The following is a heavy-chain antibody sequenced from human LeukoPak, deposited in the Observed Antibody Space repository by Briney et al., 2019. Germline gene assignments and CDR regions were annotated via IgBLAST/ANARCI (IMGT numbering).Heavy chain of an antibody. D-gene: IGHD6-13*01. CDR2: IYYSGST. Sequence: SETLSLTCTVSGGSISSYYWSWIRQPPGKGLEWIGYIYYSGSTNYNPSLKSRVTISVDTSKNQFSLKPSSVTAADTAVYYCARDRSSSWSTSNWFDPWGQGTLVTVSS. J-gene: IGHJ5*02. V-gene: IGHV4-59*01. CDR3: ARDRSSSWSTSNWFDP. CDR1: GGSISSYY.